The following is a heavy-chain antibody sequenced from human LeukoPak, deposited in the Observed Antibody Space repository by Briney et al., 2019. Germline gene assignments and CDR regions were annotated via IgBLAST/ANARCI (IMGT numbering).Heavy chain of an antibody. J-gene: IGHJ4*02. CDR1: GFTFSDYW. CDR2: IKLDGSEK. Sequence: GGSLRLSCAASGFTFSDYWMTWVRQAPGKGLEWVANIKLDGSEKYYVDSVEGRFTISRDDAKNSLFLQMGSLRAEDTAVYYCARVDSRWYTFDYWGQGTLVTVSS. V-gene: IGHV3-7*01. CDR3: ARVDSRWYTFDY. D-gene: IGHD6-13*01.